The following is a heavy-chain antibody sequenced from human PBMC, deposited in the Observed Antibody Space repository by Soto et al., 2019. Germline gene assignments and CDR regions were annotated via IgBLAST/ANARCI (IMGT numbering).Heavy chain of an antibody. D-gene: IGHD3-22*01. CDR1: GGSVSSGSYY. Sequence: TSETLSLTCTVSGGSVSSGSYYWSWIRQPPGKGLEWIGYIYYSGSTNYNPSLKSRVTISVDTSKNQFSLKLSSVTAADTAVYYCARDPLRYYYDSSGYYNPAYWGQGTLVTVSS. CDR2: IYYSGST. J-gene: IGHJ4*02. CDR3: ARDPLRYYYDSSGYYNPAY. V-gene: IGHV4-61*01.